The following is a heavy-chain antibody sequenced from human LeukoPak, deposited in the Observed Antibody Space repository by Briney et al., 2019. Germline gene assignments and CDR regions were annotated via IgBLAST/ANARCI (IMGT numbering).Heavy chain of an antibody. CDR2: VYYSGST. CDR3: AREVVDYGGELDWFDA. V-gene: IGHV4-59*01. J-gene: IGHJ5*02. D-gene: IGHD4-23*01. CDR1: GGSISSYF. Sequence: SETLSLTCTVSGGSISSYFWSWIRQPPGKGLEWIGYVYYSGSTNYNPSPKSRVTISVDRSNNKFSLKLTSVTAADTAVYYCAREVVDYGGELDWFDAWGQGTLVSVSS.